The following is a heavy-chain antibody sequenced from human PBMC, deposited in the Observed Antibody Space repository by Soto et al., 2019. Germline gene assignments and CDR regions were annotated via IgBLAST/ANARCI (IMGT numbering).Heavy chain of an antibody. CDR1: GGSISSGDHS. CDR3: ARDLGEGFFDY. Sequence: QLLESGSGLVKPSQTLSLTCAVSGGSISSGDHSWTWIRQPPGKGLELIGRIYHSGSTYYNPSLKTRVSISIDRSKNQFSLKLSSVTAADTAVYYCARDLGEGFFDYWGQGILVTVSS. D-gene: IGHD3-3*01. V-gene: IGHV4-30-2*01. CDR2: IYHSGST. J-gene: IGHJ4*02.